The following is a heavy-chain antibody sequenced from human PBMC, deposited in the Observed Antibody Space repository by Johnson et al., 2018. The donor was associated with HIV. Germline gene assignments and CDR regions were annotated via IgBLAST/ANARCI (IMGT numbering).Heavy chain of an antibody. J-gene: IGHJ3*02. CDR1: GFLFSRYA. D-gene: IGHD6-6*01. CDR3: TTLAESSSSMYAFDI. CDR2: ISYDGGNN. V-gene: IGHV3-30-3*01. Sequence: QVQLVESGGGVVQPGRSLRLSCAASGFLFSRYAMHWVRQAPGKGLEWVAVISYDGGNNYYADSMKGRFTISRDNSKNTLYLQMNSLKTEDTAVYYCTTLAESSSSMYAFDIWGQGTMLTVSS.